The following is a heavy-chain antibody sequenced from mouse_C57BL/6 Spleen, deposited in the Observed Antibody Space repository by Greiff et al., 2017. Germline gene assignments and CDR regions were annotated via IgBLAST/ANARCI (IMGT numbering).Heavy chain of an antibody. Sequence: QVHVKQPGAELVRPGSSVKLSCKASGYTFTSYWMDWVKQRPGQGLEWIGNIYPSDSETHYNQKFKDKATLTVDKSSSTAYMQLSSLTSEDSAVYYCAISSGYWFAYWGQGTLVTVSA. CDR2: IYPSDSET. CDR3: AISSGYWFAY. D-gene: IGHD3-2*02. J-gene: IGHJ3*01. CDR1: GYTFTSYW. V-gene: IGHV1-61*01.